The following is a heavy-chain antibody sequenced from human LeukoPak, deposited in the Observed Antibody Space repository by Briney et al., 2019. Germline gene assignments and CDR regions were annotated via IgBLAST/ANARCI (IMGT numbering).Heavy chain of an antibody. J-gene: IGHJ5*02. D-gene: IGHD4/OR15-4a*01. CDR3: VREGAVPGIDP. Sequence: GSTNYHSILQSRLTISRDTSNNEFSLRLTSVTAADTAVYYCVREGAVPGIDPWGQGTLVTVSS. V-gene: IGHV4-30-2*04. CDR2: GST.